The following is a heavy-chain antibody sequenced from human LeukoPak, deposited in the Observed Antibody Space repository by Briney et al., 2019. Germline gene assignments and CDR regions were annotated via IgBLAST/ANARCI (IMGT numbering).Heavy chain of an antibody. V-gene: IGHV3-23*01. Sequence: GGSLRLSCVASGFTYSSYAMSWVRQAPGKGLEWVSSIGGGGVRTDYADSVKGRFTISRDNSKNTLYLQMNSLRAEDTPLYYCAKLPGYCSGGTCQDAFDVWGQGTVVTVSS. CDR3: AKLPGYCSGGTCQDAFDV. D-gene: IGHD2-15*01. J-gene: IGHJ3*01. CDR2: IGGGGVRT. CDR1: GFTYSSYA.